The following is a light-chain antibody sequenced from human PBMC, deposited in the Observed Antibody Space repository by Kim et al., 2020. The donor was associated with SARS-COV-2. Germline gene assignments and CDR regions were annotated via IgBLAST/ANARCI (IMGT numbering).Light chain of an antibody. CDR2: AAS. J-gene: IGKJ1*01. CDR3: QQSYSSPRT. Sequence: DIQMTQSPSSLSASVGDRVTITCRASQSISSYLNWYQQKPGKAPKLLIYAASSLQSGVPSRFSGDGSGTDFTLAINSLQPEDVATYFCQQSYSSPRTFGQGTKVDIK. CDR1: QSISSY. V-gene: IGKV1-39*01.